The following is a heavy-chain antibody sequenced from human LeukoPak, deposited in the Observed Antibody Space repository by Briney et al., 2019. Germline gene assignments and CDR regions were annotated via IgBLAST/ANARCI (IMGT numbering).Heavy chain of an antibody. V-gene: IGHV3-23*01. Sequence: GGSLRLSCAASGFTFSGYAMSWARQAPGKGLEWVSAISGSGGSTYSADSGKGRFTISRDNSKNTLYLQMNSLRAEDTAVFYCAKERNPYSSSWYSLHYMDVWGKGTTVTVSS. J-gene: IGHJ6*03. D-gene: IGHD6-13*01. CDR1: GFTFSGYA. CDR3: AKERNPYSSSWYSLHYMDV. CDR2: ISGSGGST.